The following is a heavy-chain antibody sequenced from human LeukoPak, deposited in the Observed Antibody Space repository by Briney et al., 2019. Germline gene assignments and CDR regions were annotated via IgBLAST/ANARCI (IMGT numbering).Heavy chain of an antibody. CDR2: ISWNSGSI. V-gene: IGHV3-9*01. CDR1: GFTFDDYA. CDR3: AKGTHYGDYLSV. Sequence: AGGSLRLSCAASGFTFDDYAMHWVRQAPGKGLEWVSGISWNSGSIGYADSVRGRFTISRDNAKNSPYLQMNSLRAEDTALYYCAKGTHYGDYLSVWGQGTLVTVSS. J-gene: IGHJ4*02. D-gene: IGHD4-17*01.